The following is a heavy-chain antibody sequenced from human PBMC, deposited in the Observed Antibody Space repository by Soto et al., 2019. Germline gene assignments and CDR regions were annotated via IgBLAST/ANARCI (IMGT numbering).Heavy chain of an antibody. Sequence: GGSLSLSCAASGFTFNNYAVSWARQTPGKGLEWVATISASGAYTFYADSVKGRFTISRDNSQNTLFLHMRSLRAGDTATYYCAKEVIAARPYYFDHWGQGTLVTVSS. CDR2: ISASGAYT. D-gene: IGHD6-6*01. CDR1: GFTFNNYA. CDR3: AKEVIAARPYYFDH. V-gene: IGHV3-23*01. J-gene: IGHJ4*02.